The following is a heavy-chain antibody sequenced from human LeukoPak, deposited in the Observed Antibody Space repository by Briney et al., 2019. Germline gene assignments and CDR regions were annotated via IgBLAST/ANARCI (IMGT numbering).Heavy chain of an antibody. Sequence: PGGSLRLSCAASGFTFSSYRMTWVRQAPGKGLEWVAYIKLDVSETYYVDSVRGRFTISRDNSKNTLYLQMNSLRAEDTAVYYCARDRRGSGYSGYDTDSFDIWGQGTMVTVSS. CDR3: ARDRRGSGYSGYDTDSFDI. V-gene: IGHV3-7*03. D-gene: IGHD5-12*01. CDR1: GFTFSSYR. CDR2: IKLDVSET. J-gene: IGHJ3*02.